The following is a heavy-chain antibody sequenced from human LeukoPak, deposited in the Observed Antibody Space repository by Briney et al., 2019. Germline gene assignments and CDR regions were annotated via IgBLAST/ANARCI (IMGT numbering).Heavy chain of an antibody. CDR2: IIPIFGTA. CDR1: GGTFSSYA. J-gene: IGHJ4*02. D-gene: IGHD3-22*01. V-gene: IGHV1-69*05. Sequence: ASVKVSCKASGGTFSSYAISWVRQAPGQGLEWMGGIIPIFGTANYAQKFQGRVTITTDESTSTAYMELSSLRSEDTAVYYCARDSGYYDSSGYYDYWGQGTLVTVPS. CDR3: ARDSGYYDSSGYYDY.